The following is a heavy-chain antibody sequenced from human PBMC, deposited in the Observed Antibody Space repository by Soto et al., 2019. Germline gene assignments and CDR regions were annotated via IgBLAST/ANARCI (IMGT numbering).Heavy chain of an antibody. CDR1: EVTFNNKA. J-gene: IGHJ6*02. CDR2: ISGSGGST. CDR3: ARMQQSNGMDV. D-gene: IGHD4-4*01. Sequence: GGSLRLSCTAAEVTFNNKAMTWVRQAPGKGLEWVSTISGSGGSTYSADSVKGRFIISRDNSKNPLCLQMNSLRADDTAVYYCARMQQSNGMDVWGQGTTVTVSS. V-gene: IGHV3-23*01.